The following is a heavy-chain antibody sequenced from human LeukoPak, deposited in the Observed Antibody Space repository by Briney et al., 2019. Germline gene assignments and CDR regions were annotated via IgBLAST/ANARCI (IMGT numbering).Heavy chain of an antibody. J-gene: IGHJ6*02. D-gene: IGHD2-2*01. Sequence: PGGSLRLSCAASGFTFSNAWMSWVRQAPGKGLEWVSAISGSGGSTYYADSVKGRFTISRDNSKNTLYLQMNSLRAEDTAVYYCAKWPHIFVVVPAAISGADYYYYGMDVWGQGTTVTVSS. CDR2: ISGSGGST. CDR1: GFTFSNAW. V-gene: IGHV3-23*01. CDR3: AKWPHIFVVVPAAISGADYYYYGMDV.